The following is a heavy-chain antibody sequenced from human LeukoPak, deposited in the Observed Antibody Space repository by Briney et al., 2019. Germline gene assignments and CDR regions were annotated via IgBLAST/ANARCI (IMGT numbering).Heavy chain of an antibody. CDR1: GYTLTELS. CDR2: FDPEGGET. D-gene: IGHD6-19*01. Sequence: GASVKVSCKVSGYTLTELSMHWVRQAPGKGLEWMGGFDPEGGETIYAQKFQGRVTMTEDTSTDTAYMELSSLRSEDTAVYYCATWPLYSSGWSGGYWGQGTLVTVSS. V-gene: IGHV1-24*01. J-gene: IGHJ4*02. CDR3: ATWPLYSSGWSGGY.